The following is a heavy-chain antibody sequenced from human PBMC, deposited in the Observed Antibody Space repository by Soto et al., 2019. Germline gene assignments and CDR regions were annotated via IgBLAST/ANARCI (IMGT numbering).Heavy chain of an antibody. CDR2: INPNSGDT. CDR3: AREHSSHKFDY. CDR1: GYSFTGFY. Sequence: ASVKVSCKAAGYSFTGFYLHWLRQAPGQGLEWMGWINPNSGDTKYAQNFQGWVTMTRDTSINTAYMELSRLTSDDTAVYYCAREHSSHKFDYWGQGTLVTVSS. D-gene: IGHD6-6*01. V-gene: IGHV1-2*04. J-gene: IGHJ4*02.